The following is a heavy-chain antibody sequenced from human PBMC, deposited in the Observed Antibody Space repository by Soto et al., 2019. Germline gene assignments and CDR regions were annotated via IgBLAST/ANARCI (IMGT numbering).Heavy chain of an antibody. CDR3: TRLQYDGGTYYHAY. CDR2: IYYSGST. CDR1: GGSISSYY. Sequence: SETLSLTCTVSGGSISSYYWSWIRQPPGKGLEWIGYIYYSGSTNYNPSLKSRVTISVDTSKNQFSLKLSSVTAADTALYYCTRLQYDGGTYYHAYWGQGTLVTVSS. D-gene: IGHD3-10*01. V-gene: IGHV4-59*08. J-gene: IGHJ4*02.